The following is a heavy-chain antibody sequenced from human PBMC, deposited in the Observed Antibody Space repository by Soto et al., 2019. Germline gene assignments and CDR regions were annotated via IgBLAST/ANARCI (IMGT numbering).Heavy chain of an antibody. CDR1: GFTFSTYA. D-gene: IGHD2-21*01. V-gene: IGHV3-23*01. J-gene: IGHJ4*02. Sequence: EVQLLESGGGLVQPGGALRLSCATSGFTFSTYAMGWVRQAPEEGLEWFSAISAGGGTTYYADSVKGRFTISRDNSKNTLALQMNSLKAEDTAVYYCARVVSSEAYLPGFWGQGTLVTVSS. CDR3: ARVVSSEAYLPGF. CDR2: ISAGGGTT.